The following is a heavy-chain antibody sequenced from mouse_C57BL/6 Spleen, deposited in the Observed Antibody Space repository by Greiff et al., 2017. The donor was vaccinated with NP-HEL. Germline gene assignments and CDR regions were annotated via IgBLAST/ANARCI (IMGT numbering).Heavy chain of an antibody. CDR2: IYPGNSDT. Sequence: VQLQQSGTVLARPGASVKMSCKTSGYTFTSYWMHWVKQRPGQGLEWIGAIYPGNSDTSYNQKFKGKAKLTAVTSASTAYMELSSLTNEDSAVYYCTFITTVVADAMDYWGQGTSVTVSS. D-gene: IGHD1-1*01. CDR3: TFITTVVADAMDY. V-gene: IGHV1-5*01. J-gene: IGHJ4*01. CDR1: GYTFTSYW.